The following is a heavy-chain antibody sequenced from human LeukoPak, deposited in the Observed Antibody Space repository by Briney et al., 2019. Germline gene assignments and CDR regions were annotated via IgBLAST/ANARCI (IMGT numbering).Heavy chain of an antibody. Sequence: GGSLLLSCAASGFTFSSYGMSWVRQAPGKGLEWVSAISNSVGSSTYYADSVKGRFTISRDNAKNSLYLQMNSLRAEDTAVYYCASIVVVTAEWGQGTLVTVSS. V-gene: IGHV3-23*01. CDR3: ASIVVVTAE. D-gene: IGHD2-21*02. CDR1: GFTFSSYG. CDR2: ISNSVGSST. J-gene: IGHJ4*02.